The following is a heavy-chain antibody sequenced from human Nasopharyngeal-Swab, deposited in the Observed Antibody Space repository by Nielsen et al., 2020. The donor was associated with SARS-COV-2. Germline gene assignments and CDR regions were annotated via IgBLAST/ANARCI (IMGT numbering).Heavy chain of an antibody. J-gene: IGHJ4*02. D-gene: IGHD6-6*01. V-gene: IGHV3-21*01. Sequence: GGSLRLSCAASGFTFRSYSMNWVRRAPGKGLEWVSSISSSSSYIYYADSVKGRFTISRDNAKNSLYLQMNSLRAEDTAFYYCAGDVGLVSFDYWGQGTLVTVSS. CDR1: GFTFRSYS. CDR2: ISSSSSYI. CDR3: AGDVGLVSFDY.